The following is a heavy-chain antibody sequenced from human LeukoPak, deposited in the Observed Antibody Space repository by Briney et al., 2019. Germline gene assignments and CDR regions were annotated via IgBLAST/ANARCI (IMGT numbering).Heavy chain of an antibody. CDR3: VKGLVQTTMSYSVDY. CDR1: GFTFTNYA. D-gene: IGHD1-1*01. Sequence: GGSLRLSCAASGFTFTNYAMHWVRKTPGKGLEWVALISSDGSKNIYADPVKGRFTVSRDNSKNTLYLQMNSLRAEDTAVYYCVKGLVQTTMSYSVDYWGQGALVTVSS. V-gene: IGHV3-30*18. CDR2: ISSDGSKN. J-gene: IGHJ4*02.